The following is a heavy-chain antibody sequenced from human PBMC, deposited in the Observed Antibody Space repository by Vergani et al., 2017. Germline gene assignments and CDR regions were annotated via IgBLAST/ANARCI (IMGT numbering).Heavy chain of an antibody. CDR1: GFTFSSYE. CDR2: ISSSGSTI. V-gene: IGHV3-48*03. J-gene: IGHJ4*02. D-gene: IGHD2-21*02. Sequence: EVQLVESGGGLVQPGGSLRLSCAASGFTFSSYEMNWVRQAPGKGLEWVSYISSSGSTIYYADSVKGRFTISRDNAKNSLYLQMNSLRAEDTAVYYCAKGVVVTAWGYFDYWGQGTLVTVSS. CDR3: AKGVVVTAWGYFDY.